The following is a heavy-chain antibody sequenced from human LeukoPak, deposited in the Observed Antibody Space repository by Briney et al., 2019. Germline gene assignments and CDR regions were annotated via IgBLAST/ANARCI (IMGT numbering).Heavy chain of an antibody. V-gene: IGHV3-11*04. CDR1: GFTFSDYY. Sequence: GGSLRLSCAASGFTFSDYYMSWIRQAPGKGLEWVSYFSSSGITIYSADPVKGRFTFSRDNAKNSLYLQVNSLRAEATAWYYCARVTGTTFYWFDPWGQGTLVTGSS. CDR3: ARVTGTTFYWFDP. J-gene: IGHJ5*02. CDR2: FSSSGITI. D-gene: IGHD1-20*01.